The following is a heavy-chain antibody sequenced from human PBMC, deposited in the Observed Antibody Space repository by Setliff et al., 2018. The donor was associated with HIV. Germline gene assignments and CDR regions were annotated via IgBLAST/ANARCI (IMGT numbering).Heavy chain of an antibody. CDR3: VADGHGSGWRSDY. CDR1: GFTFTGSA. V-gene: IGHV1-58*01. D-gene: IGHD6-19*01. Sequence: SVKVSCKASGFTFTGSAVQWMRQARGQRPEWIGWIVVGSGKTEYAQKFQEGVTITRDMSTSTAYMELRSLRYDDTAVYYCVADGHGSGWRSDYWGQGTLVTVSS. CDR2: IVVGSGKT. J-gene: IGHJ4*02.